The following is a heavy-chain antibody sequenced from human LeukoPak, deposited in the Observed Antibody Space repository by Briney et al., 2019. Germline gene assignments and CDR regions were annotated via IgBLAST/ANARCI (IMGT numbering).Heavy chain of an antibody. Sequence: SETLSLTCTVSGGSISSSSYYWGWIRQPPGKGLGWIGSIYYSGSTYYNPSLKSRVTISVDTSKNQFSLKLSSVTAADTAVYYCARRGYSYGYGVDYWGQGTLVTVSS. J-gene: IGHJ4*02. V-gene: IGHV4-39*01. D-gene: IGHD5-18*01. CDR2: IYYSGST. CDR1: GGSISSSSYY. CDR3: ARRGYSYGYGVDY.